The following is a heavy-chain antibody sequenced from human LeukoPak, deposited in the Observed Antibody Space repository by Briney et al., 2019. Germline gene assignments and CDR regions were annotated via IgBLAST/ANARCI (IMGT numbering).Heavy chain of an antibody. CDR3: ARDKNGYYYDSSGYYSFDY. D-gene: IGHD3-22*01. CDR2: IIPIFATA. Sequence: GASVTVSCKPSVGTFIRYAISWVRQAPGQSPEWMERIIPIFATANYAQKFQGRVTITADKSTSTAYMELSSLRSEDTAVYYCARDKNGYYYDSSGYYSFDYWGQGTLVSVSS. J-gene: IGHJ4*02. CDR1: VGTFIRYA. V-gene: IGHV1-69*06.